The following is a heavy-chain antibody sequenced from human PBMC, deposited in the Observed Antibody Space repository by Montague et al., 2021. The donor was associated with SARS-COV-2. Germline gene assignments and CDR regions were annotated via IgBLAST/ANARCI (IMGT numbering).Heavy chain of an antibody. D-gene: IGHD3-9*01. CDR3: ARDLRDYDILTGYL. CDR1: GFTFSSYE. J-gene: IGHJ4*02. CDR2: ITSSGSTI. Sequence: SLRLSCAASGFTFSSYEMNWVRQAPGKGLEWVSYITSSGSTIYYADSVKGRFTIPRDNAKNSLFLQMNSLGAEDTAVYYCARDLRDYDILTGYLWGQGTLVTVSS. V-gene: IGHV3-48*03.